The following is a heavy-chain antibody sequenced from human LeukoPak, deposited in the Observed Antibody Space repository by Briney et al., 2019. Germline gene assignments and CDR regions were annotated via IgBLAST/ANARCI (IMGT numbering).Heavy chain of an antibody. CDR3: ARVCSGGPGIYQNYLDP. CDR1: GYSFTSYW. D-gene: IGHD3-10*01. Sequence: GESLKISCKGSGYSFTSYWIGWVRQAPGKGLEWVANIRQDESEKYYVDSVKGRFTISRDNAKKSLYLQMNSLRAEDTAVYYCARVCSGGPGIYQNYLDPWGQGTLVTVSS. CDR2: IRQDESEK. J-gene: IGHJ5*02. V-gene: IGHV3-7*01.